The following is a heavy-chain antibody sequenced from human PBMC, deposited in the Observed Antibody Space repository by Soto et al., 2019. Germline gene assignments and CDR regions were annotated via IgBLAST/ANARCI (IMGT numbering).Heavy chain of an antibody. CDR2: MNPNSGNT. Sequence: QVQLVQSGAEVKKSVASVKVSCKASGYTFTSHDINWVRQATGQGLAWMGWMNPNSGNTGYAQKFQGRVTMTRNTSISTAYMELSRLRSEDTAVYYCARWDYGYYARFDYCGQGTLVTVSS. J-gene: IGHJ4*02. CDR3: ARWDYGYYARFDY. D-gene: IGHD4-17*01. CDR1: GYTFTSHD. V-gene: IGHV1-8*01.